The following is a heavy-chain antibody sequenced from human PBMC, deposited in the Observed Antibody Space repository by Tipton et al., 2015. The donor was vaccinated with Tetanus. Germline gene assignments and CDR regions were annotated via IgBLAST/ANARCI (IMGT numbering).Heavy chain of an antibody. J-gene: IGHJ4*02. V-gene: IGHV3-30*18. CDR3: AKSTRLGGGLDY. Sequence: SLRLSCAASGFSFTTFGMHWVRQAPGKGLEWVAVISFDGRDRYYGDSVKGRFTISRDNSKNTLSLQMNSLRPEDTAVYYCAKSTRLGGGLDYWGQGTLVTVSS. CDR2: ISFDGRDR. D-gene: IGHD1-26*01. CDR1: GFSFTTFG.